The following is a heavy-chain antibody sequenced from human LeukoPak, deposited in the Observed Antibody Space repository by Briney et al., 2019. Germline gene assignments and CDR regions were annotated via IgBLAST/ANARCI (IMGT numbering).Heavy chain of an antibody. D-gene: IGHD6-6*01. Sequence: GGSLRLSCAASGFSFSSRNMNWVRQAPGKGLEWVSYISASTSSIYYADSVKGRFTISRDIGKNSLYLQMNSLRAEDTAVYYCARDSSAQDYWGQGTLVTVSS. CDR1: GFSFSSRN. CDR2: ISASTSSI. V-gene: IGHV3-21*04. CDR3: ARDSSAQDY. J-gene: IGHJ4*02.